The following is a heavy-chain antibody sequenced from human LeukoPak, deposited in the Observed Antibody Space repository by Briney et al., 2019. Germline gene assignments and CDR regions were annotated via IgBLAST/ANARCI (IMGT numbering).Heavy chain of an antibody. Sequence: GRSLRLSRAASGFTFDDYAMHWVRQAPGKGLEWVSGIRWNSGSIGYADSVKGRFTISRDNAKNSLYLQMNSLRAEDTALYYCAKDVIRQLWFSDMDVGGQGTTVSVSS. CDR1: GFTFDDYA. CDR2: IRWNSGSI. V-gene: IGHV3-9*01. D-gene: IGHD5-18*01. CDR3: AKDVIRQLWFSDMDV. J-gene: IGHJ6*02.